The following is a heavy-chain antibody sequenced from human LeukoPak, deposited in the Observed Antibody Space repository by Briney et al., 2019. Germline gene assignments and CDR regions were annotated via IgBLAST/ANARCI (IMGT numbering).Heavy chain of an antibody. D-gene: IGHD6-19*01. CDR3: ARDRDNVAGTRGYFDY. CDR2: IYYSGST. V-gene: IGHV4-59*01. CDR1: GGSISSYY. J-gene: IGHJ4*02. Sequence: SETLSLTCTVSGGSISSYYWSWIRQPPGKGLEWIGYIYYSGSTNYNPSLKSRVTISVKTSKNQFSLKLRSVTAADTAVYYCARDRDNVAGTRGYFDYWGQGTLVTVSS.